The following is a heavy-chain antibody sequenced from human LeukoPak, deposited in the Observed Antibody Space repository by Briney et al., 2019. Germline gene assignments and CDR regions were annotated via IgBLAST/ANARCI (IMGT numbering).Heavy chain of an antibody. J-gene: IGHJ4*02. V-gene: IGHV1-18*01. CDR2: ISAYNGNT. Sequence: ASVKVSCKASGYTFTSYGTSWVRQAPGQGLEWMGWISAYNGNTNYAQKLQGRVTMTTDTSTSTAYMELRSLRSDDTAVYYCARTTYYDFWSGWYYFDYWGQGTLVTVSS. CDR1: GYTFTSYG. D-gene: IGHD3-3*01. CDR3: ARTTYYDFWSGWYYFDY.